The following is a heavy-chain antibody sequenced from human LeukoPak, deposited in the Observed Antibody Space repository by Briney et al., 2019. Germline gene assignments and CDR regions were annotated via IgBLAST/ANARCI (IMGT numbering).Heavy chain of an antibody. CDR1: GYTFTDYY. CDR2: ISPNSGGT. D-gene: IGHD4-17*01. J-gene: IGHJ3*02. Sequence: ASVKVSCKASGYTFTDYYIHWVRQAPGQGLEWMGWISPNSGGTKYAQKFQGRVTMNRDTSISTVYMELSRLRSDDTAVYYCARDYGDYGSHWDAFDIWGQGTMVTVSS. V-gene: IGHV1-2*02. CDR3: ARDYGDYGSHWDAFDI.